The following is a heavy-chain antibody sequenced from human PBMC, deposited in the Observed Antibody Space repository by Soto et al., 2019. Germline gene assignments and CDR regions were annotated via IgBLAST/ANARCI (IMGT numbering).Heavy chain of an antibody. Sequence: GASVKVFCKASGGTFSSYAISWVRQAPGQGLEWMGGITPIFGTATYAQKFQGRVTITADESTSTAYMELSSLRSEDTAVYYCASPGRGWTPYYYYGMDVWGQGNTVTVSS. V-gene: IGHV1-69*13. CDR2: ITPIFGTA. D-gene: IGHD6-19*01. J-gene: IGHJ6*02. CDR1: GGTFSSYA. CDR3: ASPGRGWTPYYYYGMDV.